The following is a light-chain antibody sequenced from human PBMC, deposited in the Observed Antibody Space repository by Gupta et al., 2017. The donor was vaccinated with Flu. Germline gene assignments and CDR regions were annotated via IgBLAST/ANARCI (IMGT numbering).Light chain of an antibody. CDR2: AAP. Sequence: QMTQSPSSLSASVGDRVTITCRASQDSRNDLEWYQQKAGKAPKRLIYAAPSLQSGVPSRCNGSGSGTEFTLTISSLQHEDVATYYCRQHNSYPLTFGQGTRLEIK. V-gene: IGKV1-17*01. CDR3: RQHNSYPLT. J-gene: IGKJ5*01. CDR1: QDSRND.